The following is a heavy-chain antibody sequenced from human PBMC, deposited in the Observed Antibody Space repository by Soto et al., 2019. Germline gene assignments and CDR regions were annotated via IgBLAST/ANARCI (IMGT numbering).Heavy chain of an antibody. CDR3: ARTTVTTTDLDNWFDP. J-gene: IGHJ5*02. V-gene: IGHV4-59*01. D-gene: IGHD4-17*01. CDR1: GGSISSYY. Sequence: SETLSFTCTVSGGSISSYYWSWIRQPPGKGLEWIGYIYYSGSTNYNPSLKSRVTISVDTSKNQFSLKLSSVTAADTAVYYCARTTVTTTDLDNWFDPWGQGTLVTVSS. CDR2: IYYSGST.